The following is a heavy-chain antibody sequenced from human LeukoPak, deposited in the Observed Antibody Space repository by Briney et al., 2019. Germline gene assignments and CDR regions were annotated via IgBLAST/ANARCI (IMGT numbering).Heavy chain of an antibody. Sequence: PSETLSLTCTVSGGSISSYYWSWIRQPAGKGLEWIGRIYTSGSTNYNPSLKSRVTMSVDTSKNQFSLKLSSVTAADTAVYYCARDRELNDYYYYYMDVWGKGTTVTISS. V-gene: IGHV4-4*07. J-gene: IGHJ6*03. CDR1: GGSISSYY. CDR2: IYTSGST. CDR3: ARDRELNDYYYYYMDV. D-gene: IGHD3-10*01.